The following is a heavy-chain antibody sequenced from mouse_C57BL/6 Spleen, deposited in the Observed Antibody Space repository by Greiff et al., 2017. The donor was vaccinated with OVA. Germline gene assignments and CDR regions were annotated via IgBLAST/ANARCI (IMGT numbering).Heavy chain of an antibody. J-gene: IGHJ2*01. V-gene: IGHV1-64*01. CDR1: GYTFTSYW. D-gene: IGHD2-3*01. CDR3: ARSKDGSDFDY. Sequence: QVQLQQPGAELVKPGASVKLSCKASGYTFTSYWMHWVKQRPGQGLEWIGMIHPNSGSTNYNEKFKSKATLTVDKSSSTAYMQLSSLTSEDAAVYYCARSKDGSDFDYWGQGTTLTVSS. CDR2: IHPNSGST.